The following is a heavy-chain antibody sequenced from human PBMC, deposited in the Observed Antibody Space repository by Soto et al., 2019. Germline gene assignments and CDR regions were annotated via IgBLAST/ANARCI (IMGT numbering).Heavy chain of an antibody. CDR3: ARIYGDWNAFDI. D-gene: IGHD4-17*01. V-gene: IGHV1-8*02. J-gene: IGHJ3*02. CDR1: GYTFTSYG. Sequence: GASVKVSCKASGYTFTSYGISWVRQAPGQGLEWMGWINPNSGNTGYAQKFQGRVTMTRNTSMSTAYMELSSLRSEDTAVYYCARIYGDWNAFDIWGQGTMVTVSS. CDR2: INPNSGNT.